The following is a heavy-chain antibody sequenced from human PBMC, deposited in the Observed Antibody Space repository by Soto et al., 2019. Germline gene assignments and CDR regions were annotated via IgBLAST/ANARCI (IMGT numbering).Heavy chain of an antibody. CDR1: GFSLSTSGVG. CDR3: ARNYDFWSGFSY. V-gene: IGHV2-5*02. D-gene: IGHD3-3*01. Sequence: SGPTLVNPTQTLTLTCTFSGFSLSTSGVGVGWIRQPPGKALEWLALIYWDDDKRYSPSLKSRLTITKDTSKNQVVLTMTNMEPVDTATYYCARNYDFWSGFSYWGQGTLVTVSS. CDR2: IYWDDDK. J-gene: IGHJ4*02.